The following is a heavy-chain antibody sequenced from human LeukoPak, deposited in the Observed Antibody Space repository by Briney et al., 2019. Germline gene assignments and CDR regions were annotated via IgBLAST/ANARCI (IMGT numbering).Heavy chain of an antibody. CDR2: IYYSGST. D-gene: IGHD3-3*01. Sequence: PSETLSLTCTVSGGSISNYYWSWIRQPPGKGLEWIGYIYYSGSTNYNPSLKSRVTISVDTSKNQFSLKLSSVTAADTAVYYCARGGYDFWSGYSKYYFDYWGQGTLVTVSS. CDR1: GGSISNYY. V-gene: IGHV4-59*01. J-gene: IGHJ4*02. CDR3: ARGGYDFWSGYSKYYFDY.